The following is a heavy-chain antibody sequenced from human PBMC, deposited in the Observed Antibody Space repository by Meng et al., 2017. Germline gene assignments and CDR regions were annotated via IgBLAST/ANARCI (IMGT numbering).Heavy chain of an antibody. V-gene: IGHV1-69*01. D-gene: IGHD2-21*02. J-gene: IGHJ4*02. Sequence: QVQQVQAGAEVKKPGSSVKVSCKASGGTFSSYAISWVRQAPGQGLEWMGGIIPIFGTANYAQKFQGRVTITADESTSTAYMELSSLRSEDTAVYYCAREGPCGGDCSGFDYWGQGTLVTVSS. CDR2: IIPIFGTA. CDR3: AREGPCGGDCSGFDY. CDR1: GGTFSSYA.